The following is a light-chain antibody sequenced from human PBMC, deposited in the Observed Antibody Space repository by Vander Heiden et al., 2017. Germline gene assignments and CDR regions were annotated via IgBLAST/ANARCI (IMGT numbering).Light chain of an antibody. CDR1: QSVSSN. J-gene: IGKJ2*01. Sequence: EIEMTQSPATLSVSPGERATLSCRASQSVSSNLAWYQQKPGQAPRLLIYGASTRATGIPARFSGSGSGTEFTLTISSLQSEEFAVYYCQQYNNWPPAYTFGQGTKLEIK. V-gene: IGKV3-15*01. CDR2: GAS. CDR3: QQYNNWPPAYT.